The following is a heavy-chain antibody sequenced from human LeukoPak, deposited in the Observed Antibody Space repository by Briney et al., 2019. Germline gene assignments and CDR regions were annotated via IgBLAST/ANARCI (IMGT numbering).Heavy chain of an antibody. J-gene: IGHJ6*03. D-gene: IGHD2-21*02. CDR1: GFTLSSYA. CDR3: AKGLLTAGSHICMDV. CDR2: IDTRGTGT. Sequence: GGSLRLSCAASGFTLSSYAMSWVRQAPGRGLEWVSTIDTRGTGTFYADSVKGRFTISRDNSKNTLFVQMSGLRAEDTAVYYCAKGLLTAGSHICMDVWGKGTTVTVSS. V-gene: IGHV3-23*05.